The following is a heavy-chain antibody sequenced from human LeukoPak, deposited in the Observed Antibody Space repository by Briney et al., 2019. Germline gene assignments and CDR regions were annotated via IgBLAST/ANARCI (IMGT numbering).Heavy chain of an antibody. Sequence: VASVKVSCKASGYTFTNYGISWARQAPGQGLQWMGWISAKDGNTKYAEKFQGRGTMTTDTSTNTAYVELRSLRSDDTAVYYCARDRQDYYDSSGYFDNWGQGTLVTVSS. J-gene: IGHJ4*02. CDR3: ARDRQDYYDSSGYFDN. CDR1: GYTFTNYG. CDR2: ISAKDGNT. D-gene: IGHD3-22*01. V-gene: IGHV1-18*01.